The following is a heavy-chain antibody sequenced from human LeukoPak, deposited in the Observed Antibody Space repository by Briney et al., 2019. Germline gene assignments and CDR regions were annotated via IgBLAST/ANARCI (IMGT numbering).Heavy chain of an antibody. Sequence: PGGSLRLSCAASGFTFSSYAMSWVRQAPGKGLEWVSAISGSGGSTYYADSVKGRFNISRDNSKNTLYLQMNSLRAEDTSVYYCAKVGIFGVVILFDYWGQGTLVTVSS. CDR3: AKVGIFGVVILFDY. D-gene: IGHD3-3*01. V-gene: IGHV3-23*01. CDR2: ISGSGGST. J-gene: IGHJ4*02. CDR1: GFTFSSYA.